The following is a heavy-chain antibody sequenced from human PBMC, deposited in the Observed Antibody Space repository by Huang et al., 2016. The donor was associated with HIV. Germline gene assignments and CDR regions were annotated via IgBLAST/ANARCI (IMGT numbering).Heavy chain of an antibody. V-gene: IGHV1-18*01. D-gene: IGHD3-22*01. J-gene: IGHJ3*02. Sequence: QIQLMQSGPELKQPGASVKVSCKASGHHFTSYGITWGVQAPGQGPEWRGWMSGSSGDTEYAQKFQGRVTLTTDTSTNIAYMELRSLRSDDTAKYYCARDPKYHRIGYYRQRRGIDIWGQGTMVIVSS. CDR2: MSGSSGDT. CDR3: ARDPKYHRIGYYRQRRGIDI. CDR1: GHHFTSYG.